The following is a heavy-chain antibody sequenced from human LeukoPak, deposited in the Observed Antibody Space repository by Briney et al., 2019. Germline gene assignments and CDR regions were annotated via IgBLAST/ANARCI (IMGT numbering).Heavy chain of an antibody. V-gene: IGHV1-2*02. J-gene: IGHJ4*02. CDR3: ARLMTMIADGFDY. D-gene: IGHD3-22*01. CDR1: GYTFTSYD. CDR2: INSNSGGA. Sequence: ASVKVSCKASGYTFTSYDINWVRQATGQGLEWMGWINSNSGGANYAQKFQGRVTMTRATSISTAYMELTRLKSDDTAVYYCARLMTMIADGFDYWGQGTLVTVSS.